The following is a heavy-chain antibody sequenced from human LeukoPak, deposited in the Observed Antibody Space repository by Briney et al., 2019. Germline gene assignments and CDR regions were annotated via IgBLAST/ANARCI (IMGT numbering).Heavy chain of an antibody. V-gene: IGHV4-34*01. CDR2: INHSGRT. CDR1: GGSITNYY. J-gene: IGHJ5*02. CDR3: AREVRSARASFDP. D-gene: IGHD4/OR15-4a*01. Sequence: PSETLSLTCTVSGGSITNYYWSWIRQPPGKGLEWIGEINHSGRTNYNPSLKSRVTISVDTSKNQFSLKLSSVTAADTAVYYCAREVRSARASFDPWGQGTLVTVSS.